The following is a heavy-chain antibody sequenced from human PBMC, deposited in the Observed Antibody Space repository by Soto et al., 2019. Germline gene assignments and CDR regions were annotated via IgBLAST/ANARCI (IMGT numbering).Heavy chain of an antibody. CDR2: INPNSGGT. CDR3: AREAPGGDAFDI. D-gene: IGHD3-16*01. J-gene: IGHJ3*02. CDR1: GYTFTGHY. Sequence: ASVKVSCKASGYTFTGHYMHWVRQAPGQGLEWMGWINPNSGGTNYAQKFQGRVTMTRDTSISTAYMELSRLRSDDTAVYYCAREAPGGDAFDIWGQGTMVTVSS. V-gene: IGHV1-2*02.